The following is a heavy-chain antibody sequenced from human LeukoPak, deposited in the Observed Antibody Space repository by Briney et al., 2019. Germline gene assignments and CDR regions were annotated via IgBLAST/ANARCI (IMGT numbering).Heavy chain of an antibody. CDR3: AGKGCTGDLYRFDP. CDR2: INTDNGNT. Sequence: SVIFSCKASGYTSNTYGIRWVRQAPGQRPEWMGWINTDNGNTKYAQKFQGRVTMTTDTSTSTAYMELSSLRSDDTAVYYCAGKGCTGDLYRFDPWGRGTLVTVSS. CDR1: GYTSNTYG. J-gene: IGHJ5*01. D-gene: IGHD2-8*02. V-gene: IGHV1-18*01.